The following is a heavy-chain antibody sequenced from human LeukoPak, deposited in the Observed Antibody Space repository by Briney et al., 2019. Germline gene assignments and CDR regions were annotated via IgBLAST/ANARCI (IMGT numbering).Heavy chain of an antibody. CDR1: GYSISSGYY. J-gene: IGHJ4*02. CDR2: IYHSGST. D-gene: IGHD6-19*01. Sequence: SSETLSLTCTVSGYSISSGYYWGWIRQPPGKGLEWIGSIYHSGSTYYNPSLKSRVTISVDTSKNQFSLKLSSVTAADTAVYYCARGIAVAGPDYWGQGTLVTVSS. CDR3: ARGIAVAGPDY. V-gene: IGHV4-38-2*02.